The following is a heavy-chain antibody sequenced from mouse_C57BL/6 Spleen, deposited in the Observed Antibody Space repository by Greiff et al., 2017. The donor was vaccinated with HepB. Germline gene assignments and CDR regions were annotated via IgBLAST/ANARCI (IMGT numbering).Heavy chain of an antibody. D-gene: IGHD1-1*01. Sequence: EGKMTESGEGLVKPGGSLKLSCAASGFTFRSYAMSWVRQTPEKRLEWVAYISSGGDYIYYADTVKGRFTISRDNARNTLYLQMSSLKSEDTAMYYCTREGDYYGSGYYFDYWGQGTTLTVSS. V-gene: IGHV5-9-1*02. CDR1: GFTFRSYA. J-gene: IGHJ2*01. CDR3: TREGDYYGSGYYFDY. CDR2: ISSGGDYI.